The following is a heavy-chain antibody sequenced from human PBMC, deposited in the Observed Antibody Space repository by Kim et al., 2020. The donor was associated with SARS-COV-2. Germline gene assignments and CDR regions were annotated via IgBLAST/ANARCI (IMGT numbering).Heavy chain of an antibody. Sequence: SETLSLTCTVSGGSIISGGSYWSWIRQYPGKGLEWIGYIYHTGSVYSNPSLESRVTISVDTSQNEFSLKLRSVTAADTAVYYCAKGGPRGDDYWGQGTLV. CDR2: IYHTGSV. D-gene: IGHD2-21*01. J-gene: IGHJ4*02. CDR3: AKGGPRGDDY. V-gene: IGHV4-31*03. CDR1: GGSIISGGSY.